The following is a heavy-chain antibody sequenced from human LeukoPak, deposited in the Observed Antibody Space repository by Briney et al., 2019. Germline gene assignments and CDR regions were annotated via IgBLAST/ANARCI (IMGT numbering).Heavy chain of an antibody. Sequence: GASVKVSCKASGYTFTNYGISWVRQAPGQGLEWMRWISAYNGNTNYAQKFQGRVTMTTDTSTSTAYMDLRSLRSDDTAVYYCAIDYFDSSGYFEDAFDIWGQGTMVTVSS. D-gene: IGHD3-22*01. J-gene: IGHJ3*02. CDR3: AIDYFDSSGYFEDAFDI. CDR2: ISAYNGNT. V-gene: IGHV1-18*01. CDR1: GYTFTNYG.